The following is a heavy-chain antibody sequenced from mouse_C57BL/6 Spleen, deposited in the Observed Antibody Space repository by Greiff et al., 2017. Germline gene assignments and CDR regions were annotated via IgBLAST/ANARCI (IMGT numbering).Heavy chain of an antibody. D-gene: IGHD1-1*01. CDR2: IDPSDSYT. CDR1: GYTFTSYW. CDR3: ADGSSYGGFDY. J-gene: IGHJ2*01. Sequence: VQLQQPGAELVKPGASVKLSCKASGYTFTSYWMQWVKQRPGQGLEWIGEIDPSDSYTTYNQKFKGKATLTVDTSSSTAYMQLSSLTSEDSAVYYCADGSSYGGFDYWGQGTTLTVSS. V-gene: IGHV1-50*01.